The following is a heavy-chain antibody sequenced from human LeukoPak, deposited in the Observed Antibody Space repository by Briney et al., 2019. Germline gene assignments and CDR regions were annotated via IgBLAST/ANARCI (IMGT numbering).Heavy chain of an antibody. CDR3: ASGGHSSSWHAPFDY. Sequence: SETLSLICTVSGGSISGSYWSWIRQPPGKGLEWIAYMYNSGSTNYNPSLKSRVTISVDTSKNQFSLKLSSVTAADTAVYYCASGGHSSSWHAPFDYWGQGTLVTVSS. J-gene: IGHJ4*02. CDR2: MYNSGST. D-gene: IGHD6-13*01. V-gene: IGHV4-59*01. CDR1: GGSISGSY.